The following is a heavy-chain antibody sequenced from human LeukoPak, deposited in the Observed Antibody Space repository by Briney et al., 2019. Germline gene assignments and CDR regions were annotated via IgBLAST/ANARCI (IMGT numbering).Heavy chain of an antibody. CDR3: ARDLSGAGATNDY. Sequence: GGPLRLSCGASGFTSTSYWLHWVRHAPGKGLDWVAVISYDGSNKYYADSVKGRFTISRDNSKNTLYLQMNSLRAEDTAVYYCARDLSGAGATNDYWGQGTLVTVSS. J-gene: IGHJ4*02. D-gene: IGHD1-26*01. CDR1: GFTSTSYW. V-gene: IGHV3-30-3*01. CDR2: ISYDGSNK.